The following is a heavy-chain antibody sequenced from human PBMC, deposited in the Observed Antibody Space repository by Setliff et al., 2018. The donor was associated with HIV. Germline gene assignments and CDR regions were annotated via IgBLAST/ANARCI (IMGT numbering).Heavy chain of an antibody. Sequence: ASVKVSCKPSGYTFTSYGISWVRQAPGQGLEWMGWISGYNGNTNYAQKFQGRLTMTTDTSTSTAYMELRGLRSDDTAVYYCARANVPYSNFWSFSYSLPYYFDYRGQGTLVTVSS. CDR1: GYTFTSYG. J-gene: IGHJ4*02. D-gene: IGHD3-3*01. V-gene: IGHV1-18*01. CDR3: ARANVPYSNFWSFSYSLPYYFDY. CDR2: ISGYNGNT.